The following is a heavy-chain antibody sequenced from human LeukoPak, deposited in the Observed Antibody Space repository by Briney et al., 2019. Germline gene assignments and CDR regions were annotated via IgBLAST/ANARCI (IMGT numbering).Heavy chain of an antibody. Sequence: KSSETLSLTCTVSGGSISSGGYYWSWIRQHPGKGLEWIGYICYSGSTYYNPSLKSRVTISVDTSKNQFSLKLSSVTAADTAVYYCARRGGGYRPYWGQGTLVTVSS. J-gene: IGHJ4*02. CDR2: ICYSGST. CDR1: GGSISSGGYY. D-gene: IGHD3-16*02. V-gene: IGHV4-31*03. CDR3: ARRGGGYRPY.